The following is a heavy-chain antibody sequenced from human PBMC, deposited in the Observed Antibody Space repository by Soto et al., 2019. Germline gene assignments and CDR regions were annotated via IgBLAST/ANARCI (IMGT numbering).Heavy chain of an antibody. CDR3: ARDHPHSYGVYYFDY. CDR2: IYSSGST. Sequence: SETLSLTCTVSGGSISNYYWNWIRLSPGKGLEWIGYIYSSGSTHYNPSLQNRVTISIDTSKNQVSLKVNSVTAADTAVYYCARDHPHSYGVYYFDYWGQGTPVT. D-gene: IGHD5-18*01. CDR1: GGSISNYY. J-gene: IGHJ4*02. V-gene: IGHV4-59*01.